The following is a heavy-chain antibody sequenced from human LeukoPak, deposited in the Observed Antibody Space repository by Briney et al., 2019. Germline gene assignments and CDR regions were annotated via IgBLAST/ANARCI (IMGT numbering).Heavy chain of an antibody. D-gene: IGHD3-9*01. Sequence: SETLSLTWTLSGGSFASSGQHSGWIRQPPGKGLEWIGSIYYSGSTYYNPSLKSRVTISVDTSKNQFSLKLSSVTAADTAVYYCARRFLSGVSWFFACWGQGTLVTVSS. J-gene: IGHJ4*02. CDR2: IYYSGST. CDR1: GGSFASSGQH. CDR3: ARRFLSGVSWFFAC. V-gene: IGHV4-39*01.